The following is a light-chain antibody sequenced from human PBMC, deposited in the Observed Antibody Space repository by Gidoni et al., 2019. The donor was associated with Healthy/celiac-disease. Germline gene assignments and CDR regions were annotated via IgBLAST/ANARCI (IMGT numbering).Light chain of an antibody. Sequence: DIQMTQSPSTLSASVGDRVTITCRASQSISSLLAWYQQKPGKAPKLLIYDASSLESGVPSRFSGSGSGTEFTLTISSLQPDDFATYYCQQYNSDWTFGQGTKVEIK. CDR3: QQYNSDWT. CDR1: QSISSL. J-gene: IGKJ1*01. V-gene: IGKV1-5*01. CDR2: DAS.